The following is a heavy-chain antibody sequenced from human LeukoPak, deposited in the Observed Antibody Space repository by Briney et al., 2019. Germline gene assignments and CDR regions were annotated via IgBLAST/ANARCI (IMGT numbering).Heavy chain of an antibody. D-gene: IGHD4-17*01. CDR3: ARNKNYGDSNDY. Sequence: GESLKISCKGSGYSFTSYWIGWVRQMPGKGLEWMANIQQDGSEKYYVDSVKGRFTISRDNAKNSLYLQMNSLRAEDTAVYYCARNKNYGDSNDYWGQGTLVTVSS. J-gene: IGHJ4*02. CDR2: IQQDGSEK. V-gene: IGHV3-7*02. CDR1: GYSFTSYW.